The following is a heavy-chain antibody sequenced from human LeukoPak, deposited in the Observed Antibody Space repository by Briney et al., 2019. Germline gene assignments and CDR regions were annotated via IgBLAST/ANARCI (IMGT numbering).Heavy chain of an antibody. D-gene: IGHD6-13*01. CDR1: GFTFSSYA. J-gene: IGHJ4*02. Sequence: GGSLRLSCAASGFTFSSYAMHWVRQAPGKGLEWVAVISYDGSNKYYADSVKGRFTISRDNSKNTLYLQMNSLRAEDTAVYYCARDSATLSIAAAGRPGWYFDYWGQGTLVTVSS. CDR2: ISYDGSNK. V-gene: IGHV3-30-3*01. CDR3: ARDSATLSIAAAGRPGWYFDY.